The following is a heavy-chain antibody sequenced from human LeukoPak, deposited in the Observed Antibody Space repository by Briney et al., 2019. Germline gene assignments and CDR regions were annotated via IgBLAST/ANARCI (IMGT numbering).Heavy chain of an antibody. D-gene: IGHD6-13*01. CDR2: ISGSGDST. V-gene: IGHV3-23*01. CDR1: GFTFRSFA. CDR3: AKDVSFRAAASGY. Sequence: GGSLRLSCAASGFTFRSFAVSWVRQAPGKGLEWVSVISGSGDSTYYADSVKGRFTISRDNSKNTLYLQMNSLRAEDTAVYYCAKDVSFRAAASGYWGQGTLVTVSS. J-gene: IGHJ4*02.